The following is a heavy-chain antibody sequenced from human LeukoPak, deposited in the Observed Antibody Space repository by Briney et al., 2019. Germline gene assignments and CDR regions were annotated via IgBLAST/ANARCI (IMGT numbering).Heavy chain of an antibody. Sequence: GGSLRLSCAASGFTFSSYGMSWVRQAPGKGLEWVSAISGSGGSTYYADSVKGRFTISRDNSKNTVYLQMNGLRVDDTAVYYCANSKVADFHYWGQGTRVTVSS. V-gene: IGHV3-23*01. CDR2: ISGSGGST. D-gene: IGHD6-19*01. CDR1: GFTFSSYG. CDR3: ANSKVADFHY. J-gene: IGHJ4*02.